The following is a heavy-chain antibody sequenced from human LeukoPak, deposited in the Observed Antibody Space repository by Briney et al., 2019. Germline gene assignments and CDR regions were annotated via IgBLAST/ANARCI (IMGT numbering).Heavy chain of an antibody. CDR1: EFILSSCA. J-gene: IGHJ4*02. Sequence: GGSLRLSRAASEFILSSCAMSWVRQAPGKGLEWVSGITYSGGMTYYADSVKGRFTISRDNSKNTLYLQMNSLRVEDTAVYYCARDYGSGSYPLDYWGQGTLVTVSA. D-gene: IGHD3-10*01. CDR2: ITYSGGMT. CDR3: ARDYGSGSYPLDY. V-gene: IGHV3-23*01.